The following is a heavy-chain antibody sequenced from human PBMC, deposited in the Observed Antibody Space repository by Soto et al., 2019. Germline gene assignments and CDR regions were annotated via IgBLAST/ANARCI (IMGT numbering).Heavy chain of an antibody. CDR1: GHTFTGYY. J-gene: IGHJ4*02. CDR3: ARDEGIAAAGTEYYFDY. CDR2: INPNSGGT. Sequence: ASVKVSCKASGHTFTGYYMHWVRQAPGQGLEWMGWINPNSGGTNYAQKFQGRVTMTRDTSISTAYMELSRLRSDDTAVYYCARDEGIAAAGTEYYFDYWGPGTLVTVSS. D-gene: IGHD6-13*01. V-gene: IGHV1-2*02.